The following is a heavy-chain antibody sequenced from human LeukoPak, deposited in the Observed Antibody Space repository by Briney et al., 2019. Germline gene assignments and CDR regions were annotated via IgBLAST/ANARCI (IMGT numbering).Heavy chain of an antibody. V-gene: IGHV3-48*01. J-gene: IGHJ4*02. CDR1: GFTFSSYS. CDR3: ARVRRAGLFDY. Sequence: QPGGSLRLSCAASGFTFSSYSMNWVRQAPGKGLEWVSYISSSSSTIYYADSVKSRFTISRDNAKNSLYLQMNSLRAEDTAVYYCARVRRAGLFDYWGQGTLVTVSS. CDR2: ISSSSSTI. D-gene: IGHD6-19*01.